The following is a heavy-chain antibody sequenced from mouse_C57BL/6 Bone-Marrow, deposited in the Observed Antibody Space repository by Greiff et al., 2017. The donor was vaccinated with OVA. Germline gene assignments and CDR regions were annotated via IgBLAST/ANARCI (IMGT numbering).Heavy chain of an antibody. J-gene: IGHJ1*03. D-gene: IGHD3-3*01. Sequence: QVQLQQPGAELVMPGASVKLSCKASGHTFPSHWMHWVKQRPGPGLEWIGEIDPSDSYNNYNQKFKGKSTLTVDKSSSTAYMQLSSLTSEDSAVYYCAFRAYFDVWGTGTTVTVSS. CDR1: GHTFPSHW. CDR2: IDPSDSYN. V-gene: IGHV1-69*01. CDR3: AFRAYFDV.